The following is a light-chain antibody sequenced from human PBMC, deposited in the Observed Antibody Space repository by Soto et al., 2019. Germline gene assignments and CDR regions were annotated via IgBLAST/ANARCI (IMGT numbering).Light chain of an antibody. CDR3: QKYNTAPIFT. CDR1: QGISDY. V-gene: IGKV1-27*01. J-gene: IGKJ3*01. Sequence: DIQMTQSPSSLSASVGDRVTITCRASQGISDYLAWYQQKPGKIPKLLIYGASTLQSGVPSRFSGSGSGTDFPLTISSLQPEDVATYYCQKYNTAPIFTFGPGTKVDIK. CDR2: GAS.